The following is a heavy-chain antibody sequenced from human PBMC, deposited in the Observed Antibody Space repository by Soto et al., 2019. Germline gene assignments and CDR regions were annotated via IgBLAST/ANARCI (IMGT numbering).Heavy chain of an antibody. J-gene: IGHJ4*02. CDR3: ARGGLHAYYKDN. CDR2: IDSYGSTT. D-gene: IGHD3-10*01. Sequence: EVQLVESGGGLAQPGGSLRLSCAASGFTFSNYWMHWVRQAPGEGLVWVSRIDSYGSTTNYADSVKGRFTVSRDNARNTLYLQMNSLRAEETAIYYCARGGLHAYYKDNWGQGILVTVSS. CDR1: GFTFSNYW. V-gene: IGHV3-74*01.